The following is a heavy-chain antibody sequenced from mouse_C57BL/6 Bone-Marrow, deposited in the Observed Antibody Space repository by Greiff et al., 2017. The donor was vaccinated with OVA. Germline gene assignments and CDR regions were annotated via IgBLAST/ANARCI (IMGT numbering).Heavy chain of an antibody. V-gene: IGHV1-15*01. Sequence: VKLMESGAELVRPGASVTLSCKASGYTFTDYEMHWVKQTPVHGLEWIGAIDPETGGTAYNQKFKGKAILTADKSSSTAYMELRSLTSEDSAVYYCTRRDYCGSGDFDYWGQGTTLTVSS. J-gene: IGHJ2*01. CDR3: TRRDYCGSGDFDY. D-gene: IGHD1-1*01. CDR1: GYTFTDYE. CDR2: IDPETGGT.